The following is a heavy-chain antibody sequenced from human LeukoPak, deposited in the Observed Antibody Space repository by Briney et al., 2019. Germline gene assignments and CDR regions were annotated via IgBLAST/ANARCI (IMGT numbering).Heavy chain of an antibody. CDR2: ISSSSSTI. D-gene: IGHD6-6*01. CDR1: GFTFSSYS. Sequence: PGGSLRLSCAASGFTFSSYSMNWVPQAPGKGLEWVSYISSSSSTIYYADSVKGRFTISRDNAKNSLYLQMNSLRAEDTAVYYCAKDPEEEQLQYYFDYWGQGTLVTVSS. CDR3: AKDPEEEQLQYYFDY. J-gene: IGHJ4*02. V-gene: IGHV3-48*01.